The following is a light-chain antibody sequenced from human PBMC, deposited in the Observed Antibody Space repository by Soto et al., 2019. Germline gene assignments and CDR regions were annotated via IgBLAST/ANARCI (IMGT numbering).Light chain of an antibody. Sequence: DIQMTQSPSTLSASVGDRVTITCRASQSLSSWLAWYQQKPGKAPKLLIYDASSLGSGVPSRFSGSGSGTEFTLTISSLQPDDFATCYCQQYSSYSWTFGQGTKVDIK. CDR2: DAS. CDR1: QSLSSW. V-gene: IGKV1-5*01. J-gene: IGKJ1*01. CDR3: QQYSSYSWT.